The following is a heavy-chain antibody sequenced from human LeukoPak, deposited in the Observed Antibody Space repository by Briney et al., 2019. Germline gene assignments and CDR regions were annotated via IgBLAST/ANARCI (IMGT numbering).Heavy chain of an antibody. CDR2: IWYDGSNK. V-gene: IGHV3-33*08. CDR3: ARDGNGDSSLDY. J-gene: IGHJ4*02. CDR1: GFTFSNYW. D-gene: IGHD4-17*01. Sequence: GGSLRLSCAASGFTFSNYWMSWVRQAPGKGLEWVAVIWYDGSNKYYADSVKGRFTISRDNSKNTLYLQMNSLRAEDTAVYCCARDGNGDSSLDYWGQGTLVTVSS.